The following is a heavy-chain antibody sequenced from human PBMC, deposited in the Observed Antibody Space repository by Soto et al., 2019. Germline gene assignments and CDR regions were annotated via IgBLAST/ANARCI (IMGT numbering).Heavy chain of an antibody. CDR3: ARGWGPGDSLDYFDY. V-gene: IGHV1-46*01. D-gene: IGHD2-21*01. CDR2: INPSGGST. Sequence: GASVKVSCKASGYTFTSYYMHWVRQAPGQGLEWMGIINPSGGSTSYAQKFQGRVTMTRDTSTSTVYMELSSLRSEDTAVYYCARGWGPGDSLDYFDYWGQGTLVTVSS. J-gene: IGHJ4*02. CDR1: GYTFTSYY.